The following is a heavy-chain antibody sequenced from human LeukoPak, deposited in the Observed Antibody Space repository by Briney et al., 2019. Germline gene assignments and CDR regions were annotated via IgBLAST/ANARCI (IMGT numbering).Heavy chain of an antibody. CDR2: IYPGDSDT. CDR3: ARLSGRVVCSAGSCYIDS. V-gene: IGHV5-51*01. D-gene: IGHD2-15*01. CDR1: GYRFTSDW. J-gene: IGHJ4*02. Sequence: GESLKISCKGSGYRFTSDWIGWVRQMPGKGLEWMGIIYPGDSDTRYSPSFQGQVTISADKSVNTAYLQWSSLKASDTPMYYCARLSGRVVCSAGSCYIDSWGQGTLVTVPS.